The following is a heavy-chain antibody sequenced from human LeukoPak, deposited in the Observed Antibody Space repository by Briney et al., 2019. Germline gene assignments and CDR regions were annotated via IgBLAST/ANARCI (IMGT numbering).Heavy chain of an antibody. Sequence: GSLRLSCAASGFTFSSYAMSWVRQAPGKGLEWVSAISGSGGSTYYADSVKGRFTISRDNSKNTLYLQMNSLRAEDTAVYYCAKDRSPYGSGSSPPDYWGQGTLVTVSS. CDR2: ISGSGGST. D-gene: IGHD3-10*01. CDR3: AKDRSPYGSGSSPPDY. V-gene: IGHV3-23*01. J-gene: IGHJ4*02. CDR1: GFTFSSYA.